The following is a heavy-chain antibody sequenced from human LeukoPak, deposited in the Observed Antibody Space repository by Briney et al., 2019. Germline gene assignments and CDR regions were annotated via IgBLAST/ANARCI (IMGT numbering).Heavy chain of an antibody. V-gene: IGHV1-69*05. CDR3: ATGPWAQPLRLPRSWNANWFDP. Sequence: SVKVSCKASGGTFSSYAISWVRQAPGQGLEWMGGIIPIFGTANYAQKFQGRVTITTDESTSTAYMELSSLRSEDTAVYYCATGPWAQPLRLPRSWNANWFDPWGQGTLVTVSS. D-gene: IGHD3-16*01. CDR1: GGTFSSYA. J-gene: IGHJ5*02. CDR2: IIPIFGTA.